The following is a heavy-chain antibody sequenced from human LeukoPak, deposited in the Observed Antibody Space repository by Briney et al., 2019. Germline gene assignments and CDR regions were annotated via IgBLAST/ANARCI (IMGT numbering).Heavy chain of an antibody. V-gene: IGHV4-59*08. CDR2: IYYSGST. CDR1: GGSISSYS. CDR3: ARHAPSGPAAFDI. Sequence: PSETLSLTCSVSGGSISSYSWSWIRQPPGEGLESIGYIYYSGSTNYNPSLKSRVTISVDTPKNQFSLKLSSVTAADTAVYYCARHAPSGPAAFDIWGQGTMVTVSS. J-gene: IGHJ3*02.